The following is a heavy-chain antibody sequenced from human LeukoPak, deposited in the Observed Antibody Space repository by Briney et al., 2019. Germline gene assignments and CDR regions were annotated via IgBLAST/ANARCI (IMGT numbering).Heavy chain of an antibody. V-gene: IGHV3-7*01. CDR3: ARDSAGSAATSPWWPPNYGMDV. D-gene: IGHD2-8*02. Sequence: GGSLRLSCAASGFTFSSYWMSWVRQAPGKGLEWVANIKQDGSERYYVDSVKGRFTISRDNAKNSLYLQMNSLRAEDTAVYYCARDSAGSAATSPWWPPNYGMDVWGQGTTVTVSS. J-gene: IGHJ6*02. CDR1: GFTFSSYW. CDR2: IKQDGSER.